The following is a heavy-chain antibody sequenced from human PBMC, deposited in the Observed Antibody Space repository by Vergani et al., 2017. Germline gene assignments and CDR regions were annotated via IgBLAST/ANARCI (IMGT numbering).Heavy chain of an antibody. CDR2: ISSSGSTI. V-gene: IGHV3-11*01. J-gene: IGHJ6*03. Sequence: QVQLVESGGGLVKPGGSLRLSCAASGFTFSDYYMSWIRQAPGKGLEWVSYISSSGSTIYYADSVKGRFTISRDNAKNSLYLQMNSLRAEDTAVYYCARVRGRYSMSSGYYYYYMDVWGKGTTVTVSS. D-gene: IGHD5-18*01. CDR1: GFTFSDYY. CDR3: ARVRGRYSMSSGYYYYYMDV.